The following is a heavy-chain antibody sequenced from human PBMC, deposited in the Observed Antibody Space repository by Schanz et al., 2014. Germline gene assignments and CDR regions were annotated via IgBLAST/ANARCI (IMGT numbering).Heavy chain of an antibody. CDR3: ARDGEAAAGCDY. D-gene: IGHD6-13*01. CDR1: GYSFTTYG. CDR2: ISAYNGHT. V-gene: IGHV1-18*01. Sequence: QVQLVQSAPEVKKPGASVKVSCKASGYSFTTYGLNWVRQAPGQGPEWMGWISAYNGHTTYAQKFQGRVTMTTDTSTSTVYMELSSLRSEDTAVYYCARDGEAAAGCDYWGQGTLGTVSS. J-gene: IGHJ4*02.